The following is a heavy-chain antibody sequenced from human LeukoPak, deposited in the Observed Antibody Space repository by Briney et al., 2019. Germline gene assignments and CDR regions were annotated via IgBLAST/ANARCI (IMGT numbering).Heavy chain of an antibody. V-gene: IGHV3-7*01. CDR1: GFTFSSYW. D-gene: IGHD3-10*01. CDR2: IKQDGSEK. CDR3: ARHKITMVRGVMDY. J-gene: IGHJ4*02. Sequence: GGSLRLSCAASGFTFSSYWMSWVRQAPGKGPEWVANIKQDGSEKYYVDSVKGRFTISRDNAKNSLYLQMNSLRAEDTAVYYCARHKITMVRGVMDYWGQGTLVTVSS.